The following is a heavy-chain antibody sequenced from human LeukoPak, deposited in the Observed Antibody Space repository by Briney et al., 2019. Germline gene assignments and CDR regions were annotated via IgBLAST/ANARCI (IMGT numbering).Heavy chain of an antibody. CDR1: GFTFSSYA. CDR3: ARDVVRWAAAANFDY. D-gene: IGHD6-13*01. CDR2: ISYDGSNK. Sequence: GRSLRLSCAASGFTFSSYAMHWVRQAPGQGLEWVAVISYDGSNKYYADSVKGRFTISRDNSKNTLYLQMNSLRAEDTAVYYCARDVVRWAAAANFDYWGQGTLVTVSS. V-gene: IGHV3-30-3*01. J-gene: IGHJ4*02.